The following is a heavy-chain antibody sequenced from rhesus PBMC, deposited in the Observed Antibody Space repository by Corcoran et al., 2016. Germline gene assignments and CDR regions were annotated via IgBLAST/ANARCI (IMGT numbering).Heavy chain of an antibody. J-gene: IGHJ4*01. V-gene: IGHV4-127*01. Sequence: QVQLQESGPGLVKPSEPLSLTCAVSGYSISSGSGWGWIRQPQGKDLEWIGQIYGGSGSTYYNPSLKSRVTVSKDTSKNQFSLKLSSVTAADTAVYYCARASYYYSGSYNYWGQGVLVTVSS. D-gene: IGHD3-16*01. CDR1: GYSISSGSG. CDR3: ARASYYYSGSYNY. CDR2: IYGGSGST.